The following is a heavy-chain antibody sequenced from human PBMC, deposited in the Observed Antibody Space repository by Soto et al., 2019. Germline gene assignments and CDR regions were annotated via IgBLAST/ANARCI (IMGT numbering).Heavy chain of an antibody. J-gene: IGHJ6*02. CDR3: ARLNYYVSGSYYHGGYYGMDV. CDR2: IYYSGST. D-gene: IGHD3-10*01. Sequence: SETLSLTCTVSGGSISSSSYYWGWIRQPPGKGLEWIGSIYYSGSTYYNPSLKSRVTISVDTSKNQFSLKLSSVTAADTAVYYCARLNYYVSGSYYHGGYYGMDVWGQRTTVTVSS. CDR1: GGSISSSSYY. V-gene: IGHV4-39*01.